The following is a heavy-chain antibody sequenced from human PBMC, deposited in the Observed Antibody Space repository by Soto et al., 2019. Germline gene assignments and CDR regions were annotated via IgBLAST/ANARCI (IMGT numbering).Heavy chain of an antibody. V-gene: IGHV3-15*01. CDR3: TTRITATGAFDI. Sequence: EVQLVESGGGLVKPGESLRLSCAASGFTFSNYWMSWVRQAPGKGLEWVGRIRREVDGGTIEYAAPVKGRFSISRDDSKTTLYLQMNSLKTEDTAVYYCTTRITATGAFDIWGQGTVVTVSS. CDR2: IRREVDGGTI. J-gene: IGHJ3*02. CDR1: GFTFSNYW. D-gene: IGHD6-25*01.